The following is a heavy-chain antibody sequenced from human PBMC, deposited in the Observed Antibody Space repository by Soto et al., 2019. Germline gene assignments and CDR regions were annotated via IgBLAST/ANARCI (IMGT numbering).Heavy chain of an antibody. CDR2: IWYDGSNK. CDR3: ARGAGFAGSGYYYFDY. CDR1: GFTFSSYG. J-gene: IGHJ4*02. D-gene: IGHD3-3*01. Sequence: LRLSCAASGFTFSSYGIHWVRQAPGKGLEWVAVIWYDGSNKYYADSMKGRFTISRDNSKNTLYLQMNSLRAEDTAVYYCARGAGFAGSGYYYFDYWGQGTLVTVSS. V-gene: IGHV3-33*01.